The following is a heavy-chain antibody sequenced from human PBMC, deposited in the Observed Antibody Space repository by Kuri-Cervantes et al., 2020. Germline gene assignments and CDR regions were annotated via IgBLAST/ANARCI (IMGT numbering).Heavy chain of an antibody. Sequence: GGSLRLSCAASGFTFSDYYMSWIRQAPGKELEWVSYISSSGSAIYYADSVKGRFTISRDNAKNSLYLQMNSLRAEDTAVYYCARDFCGARKSNGDCIYWYFDVWGRGTLVTVSS. CDR2: ISSSGSAI. CDR1: GFTFSDYY. V-gene: IGHV3-11*01. D-gene: IGHD2-21*02. CDR3: ARDFCGARKSNGDCIYWYFDV. J-gene: IGHJ2*01.